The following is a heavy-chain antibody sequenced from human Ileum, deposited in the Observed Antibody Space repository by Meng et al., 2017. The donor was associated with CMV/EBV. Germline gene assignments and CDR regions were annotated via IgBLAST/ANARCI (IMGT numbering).Heavy chain of an antibody. CDR2: ISSSSSTI. CDR1: EFTFSTYT. Sequence: GESLKISCAASEFTFSTYTMNWVRQAPGKGLEWVSYISSSSSTISYADSVKGRFTVSRVNAKNSLYLQMNSLRAEDTAVYYCARLRYYGMDVWGQGTTVTVSS. D-gene: IGHD3-16*01. J-gene: IGHJ6*02. V-gene: IGHV3-48*04. CDR3: ARLRYYGMDV.